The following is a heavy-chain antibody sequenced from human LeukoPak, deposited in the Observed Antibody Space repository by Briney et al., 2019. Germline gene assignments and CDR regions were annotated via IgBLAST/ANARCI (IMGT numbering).Heavy chain of an antibody. CDR2: IKSKTDGGTT. J-gene: IGHJ3*02. V-gene: IGHV3-15*01. Sequence: GGSLRLSCAASGFTFSSYDMTWVRQAPGKGLEWDGRIKSKTDGGTTDYAAPVKGRFTISRDDSKNTLYLQMNSLKTEDTAVYYCTTGLGANYYDSSGHAFDIWGQGTMVTVSS. D-gene: IGHD3-22*01. CDR1: GFTFSSYD. CDR3: TTGLGANYYDSSGHAFDI.